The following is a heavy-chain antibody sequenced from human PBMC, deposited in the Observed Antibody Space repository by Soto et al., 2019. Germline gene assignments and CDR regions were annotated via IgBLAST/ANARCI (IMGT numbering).Heavy chain of an antibody. J-gene: IGHJ4*02. Sequence: SETLSLTCTFSGGSISSGIYHWRWIRHHPGKGLEWIGNIYYSGNSYYNPSLKSRATISIDTSKDQFSLRLGSVTAADTAVYYCARVEGSSYYFRHDCWGRGTLVTV. CDR1: GGSISSGIYH. CDR2: IYYSGNS. CDR3: ARVEGSSYYFRHDC. V-gene: IGHV4-31*03. D-gene: IGHD1-26*01.